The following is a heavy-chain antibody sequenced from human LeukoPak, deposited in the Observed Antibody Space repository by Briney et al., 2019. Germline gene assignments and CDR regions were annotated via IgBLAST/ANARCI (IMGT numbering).Heavy chain of an antibody. CDR1: GGSISSYY. D-gene: IGHD1-26*01. J-gene: IGHJ3*02. CDR3: ARYIVSYPHDAFDI. CDR2: IYYSGST. V-gene: IGHV4-59*01. Sequence: GSLRLSCTVSGGSISSYYRSWIRQPPGKGLEWIGYIYYSGSTSYNPSLKSRVTISVDTSKKQFSLKLSSVTAADTAFYYCARYIVSYPHDAFDIWGQGTMVTVSS.